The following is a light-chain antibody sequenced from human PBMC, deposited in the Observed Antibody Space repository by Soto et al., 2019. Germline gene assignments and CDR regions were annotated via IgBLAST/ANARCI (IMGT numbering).Light chain of an antibody. Sequence: DIQMTQSPSSLSASVGDRVTITCRSSQNIWTYLNWYQHRPGKAPRLLIYGSSDLESGVPARFSGRGSGTDFSLTISSLQSEDFATYYCQQSFYIPRTFGQGTKVDIK. J-gene: IGKJ2*01. CDR2: GSS. CDR3: QQSFYIPRT. V-gene: IGKV1-39*01. CDR1: QNIWTY.